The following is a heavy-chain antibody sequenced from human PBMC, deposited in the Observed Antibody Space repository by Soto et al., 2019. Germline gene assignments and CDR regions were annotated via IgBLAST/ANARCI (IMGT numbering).Heavy chain of an antibody. CDR3: AKSFRALWSGYYFDY. CDR1: GITFSSYA. CDR2: VSGSGVST. J-gene: IGHJ4*02. D-gene: IGHD3-3*01. V-gene: IGHV3-23*01. Sequence: GGSLRLSCAASGITFSSYAMSWVRQAPGKGLEWVSAVSGSGVSTYYADSVKGRFTISRDNFKNTLYLQMSSLRDEDTAVYYCAKSFRALWSGYYFDYWGQGTLVTVSS.